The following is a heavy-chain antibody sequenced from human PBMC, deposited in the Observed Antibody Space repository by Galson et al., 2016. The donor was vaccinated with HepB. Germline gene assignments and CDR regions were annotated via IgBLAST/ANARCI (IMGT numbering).Heavy chain of an antibody. CDR2: IGTASGNT. V-gene: IGHV1-18*01. J-gene: IGHJ4*02. CDR3: AKDNGLRLPVAMGHYFES. Sequence: SVKVSCKASGYPSVSYGISWLRQAPGQGLEWMGWIGTASGNTNYAPEFQGRVTLTTETSTNTAYMELRSLNSEDSAVYFCAKDNGLRLPVAMGHYFESGGRGTMVTVSS. D-gene: IGHD2-2*01. CDR1: GYPSVSYG.